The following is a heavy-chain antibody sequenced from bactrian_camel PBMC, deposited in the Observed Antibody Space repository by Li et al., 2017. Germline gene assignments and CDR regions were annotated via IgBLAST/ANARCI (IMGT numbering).Heavy chain of an antibody. V-gene: IGHV3S55*01. J-gene: IGHJ4*01. CDR1: RDTADGAC. CDR2: IHTGGST. D-gene: IGHD4*01. Sequence: HVQLVESGGGSVQAGGFLRLSCTATRDTADGACMGWFRQVPGKEREGVATIHTGGSTSYADSVKDRFTISRDKGTVYLQMNSLKSEDTALYYCATEFSRYSDYDGGPYDYNYWGQGTQVTVS. CDR3: ATEFSRYSDYDGGPYDYNY.